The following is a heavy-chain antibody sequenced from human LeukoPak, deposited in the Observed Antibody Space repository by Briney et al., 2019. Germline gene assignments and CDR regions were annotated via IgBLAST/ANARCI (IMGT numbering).Heavy chain of an antibody. CDR1: GGTFSSYA. J-gene: IGHJ2*01. CDR2: IIPIFGTA. V-gene: IGHV1-69*06. Sequence: ASVKVSCKASGGTFSSYAISWVRQAPGQGLEWMGGIIPIFGTANYAQKFQGRVTIIADTSTSTAYMELSSLRSEDTAVYYCARDPEAMTMLRGQGSDNDWYFDLWGRGTLVIVSS. CDR3: ARDPEAMTMLRGQGSDNDWYFDL. D-gene: IGHD3-10*01.